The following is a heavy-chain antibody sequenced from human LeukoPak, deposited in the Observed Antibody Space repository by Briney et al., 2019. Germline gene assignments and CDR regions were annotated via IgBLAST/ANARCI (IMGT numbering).Heavy chain of an antibody. Sequence: SETLSLTCTVSGYSISSGNYWGWIRQPPGKGPEWIGSIYHSGSTYYNPSLKNRVSISVDTSKNQFSLRLSSVTAADTAVYYCARDGDFYYFDYWGQGTLVTVSS. V-gene: IGHV4-38-2*02. CDR2: IYHSGST. CDR1: GYSISSGNY. CDR3: ARDGDFYYFDY. J-gene: IGHJ4*02.